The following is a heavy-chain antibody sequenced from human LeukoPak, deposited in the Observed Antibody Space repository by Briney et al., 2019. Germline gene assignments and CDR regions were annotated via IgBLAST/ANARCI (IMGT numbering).Heavy chain of an antibody. CDR3: ARVDCSSTSCLTYYYYYGMDV. V-gene: IGHV1-69*13. CDR2: IIPIFGTA. J-gene: IGHJ6*02. D-gene: IGHD2-2*01. Sequence: VASVKVSCTASGGTFSSYAISWVRQAPGQGLEWMGGIIPIFGTANYAQKFQGRVTITADESTSTVYMELSSLRSEDTAVYYCARVDCSSTSCLTYYYYYGMDVWGQGTTVTVSS. CDR1: GGTFSSYA.